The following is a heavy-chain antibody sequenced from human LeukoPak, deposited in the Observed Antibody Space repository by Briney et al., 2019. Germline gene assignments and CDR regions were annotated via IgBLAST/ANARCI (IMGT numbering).Heavy chain of an antibody. V-gene: IGHV3-30*18. J-gene: IGHJ6*04. D-gene: IGHD4-17*01. CDR2: ISYVGNNK. CDR1: GFTFSSYG. CDR3: AKDLSPVTSSDADYYYYCGMDV. Sequence: GGPLRLPCAASGFTFSSYGMHCVRHTPDKGLEGGAVISYVGNNKYYADSVKGRFTISRDNSKNTLYLQMNSLRAEDTDVYYCAKDLSPVTSSDADYYYYCGMDVWGKGTTVTVSS.